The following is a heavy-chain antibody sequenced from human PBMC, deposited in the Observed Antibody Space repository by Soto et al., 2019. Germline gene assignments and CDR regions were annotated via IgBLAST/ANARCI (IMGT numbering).Heavy chain of an antibody. CDR3: ARETDSSSWYLAMHY. CDR2: IWHDGSNK. Sequence: QVQLVESGGGVVQPGRSLRLSCAASGFTFSSYGMHWVRQAPGTGLEWVAVIWHDGSNKYYADSVKGRFTISSNNFKNTLYLQMNSQRAEDTAVYYCARETDSSSWYLAMHYWGQGTLVTVSS. D-gene: IGHD6-13*01. V-gene: IGHV3-33*01. CDR1: GFTFSSYG. J-gene: IGHJ4*02.